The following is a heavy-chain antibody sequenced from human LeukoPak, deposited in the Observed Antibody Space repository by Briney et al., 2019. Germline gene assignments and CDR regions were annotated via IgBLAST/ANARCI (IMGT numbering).Heavy chain of an antibody. V-gene: IGHV2-70*11. D-gene: IGHD3-3*01. J-gene: IGHJ4*02. Sequence: SGPALVKPTQTLTLTCTFSGFSLSTRGMCVSWIRQPPGKALEWLARIDWDDDKYYSTSLKTRLTISKDTSKNQVVLTMTNMDPVDTATYYCARTWDGRSGAHFDYWGQGTLVTVSS. CDR3: ARTWDGRSGAHFDY. CDR2: IDWDDDK. CDR1: GFSLSTRGMC.